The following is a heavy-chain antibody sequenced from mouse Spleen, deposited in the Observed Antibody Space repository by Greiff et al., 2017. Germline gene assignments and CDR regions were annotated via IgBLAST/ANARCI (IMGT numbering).Heavy chain of an antibody. CDR1: GYSITSGYY. CDR2: ISYDGSN. J-gene: IGHJ2*01. V-gene: IGHV3-6*01. Sequence: EVQLQESGPGLVKPSQSLSLTCSVTGYSITSGYYWNWIRQFPGNKLEWMGYISYDGSNNYNPSLKNRISITRDTSKNQFFLKLNSVTTEDTATYYCARGSWVDYWGQGTTLTVSS. CDR3: ARGSWVDY. D-gene: IGHD4-1*01.